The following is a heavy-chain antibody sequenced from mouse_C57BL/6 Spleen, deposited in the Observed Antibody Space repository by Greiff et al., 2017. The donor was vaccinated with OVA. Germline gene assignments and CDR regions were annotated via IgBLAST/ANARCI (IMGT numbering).Heavy chain of an antibody. D-gene: IGHD1-1*01. CDR2: IHPNSGST. CDR1: GYTFTSYW. CDR3: ARDYCSREGYFDV. V-gene: IGHV1-64*01. J-gene: IGHJ1*03. Sequence: VQLQQPGAELVKPGASVKLSCKASGYTFTSYWMHWVKQRPGQGLEWIGMIHPNSGSTNYNEKFKSKATLTVDKSSSTAYMQLSSLTSEDSAVYYCARDYCSREGYFDVWGTGTTVTVSS.